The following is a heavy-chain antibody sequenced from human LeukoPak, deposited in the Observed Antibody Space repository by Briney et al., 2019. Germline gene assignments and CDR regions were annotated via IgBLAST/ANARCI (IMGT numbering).Heavy chain of an antibody. J-gene: IGHJ4*02. V-gene: IGHV4-4*02. CDR2: IYHRGST. CDR3: ARDLGYFDY. Sequence: SGTLSLTCTVSGDSISSRNWWSWVRQPPGKGLEWIGEIYHRGSTNYNPSLKSRVTISVDTSKNQFSLKLSSVTAADTAVYYCARDLGYFDYWGQGTLVTVSS. CDR1: GDSISSRNW.